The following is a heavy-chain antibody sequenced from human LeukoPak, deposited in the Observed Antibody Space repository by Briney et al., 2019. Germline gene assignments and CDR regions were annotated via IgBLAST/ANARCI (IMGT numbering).Heavy chain of an antibody. D-gene: IGHD3-9*01. CDR2: INHSGST. CDR1: GGSFSGYY. V-gene: IGHV4-34*01. Sequence: SETLSLTCAVYGGSFSGYYWSWIRQPPGKGLEWIGEINHSGSTNYNPSLKSRVTISVDTSKNQFSLKLSSVTAADTAVYYCARYVRYYDILTGRGEFDYWGQGTLVTVSS. J-gene: IGHJ4*02. CDR3: ARYVRYYDILTGRGEFDY.